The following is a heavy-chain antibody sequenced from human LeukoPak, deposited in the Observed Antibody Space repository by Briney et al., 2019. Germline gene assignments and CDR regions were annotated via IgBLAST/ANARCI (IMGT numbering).Heavy chain of an antibody. V-gene: IGHV3-23*01. CDR2: ISGSGDYT. CDR3: AKGGIAVAGTSYYYYRDV. J-gene: IGHJ6*03. CDR1: GFTFSNYG. D-gene: IGHD6-19*01. Sequence: PGGSLRLSCAASGFTFSNYGMSWVRQAPGEGLEWVSAISGSGDYTYYADSVKGRFTISRDNSKNTLYLQMNSLRAEDTAVYYCAKGGIAVAGTSYYYYRDVWGKGTTVTISS.